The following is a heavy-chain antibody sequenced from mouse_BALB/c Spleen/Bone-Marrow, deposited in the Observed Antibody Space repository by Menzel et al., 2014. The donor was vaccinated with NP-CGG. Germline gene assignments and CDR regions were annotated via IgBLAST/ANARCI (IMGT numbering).Heavy chain of an antibody. CDR1: GFDFSTFW. J-gene: IGHJ3*01. V-gene: IGHV4-1*02. CDR3: ARLHYYGYGAY. Sequence: DVKLVESGGGLVQPGGSLKPSCAASGFDFSTFWMSWVRQAPGKGLEWIGEINPDRRTINYSPSLKDKFVISRDNAKNTLYLLMSKVRSEDTALYYCARLHYYGYGAYWGQGTLVTVSA. D-gene: IGHD1-2*01. CDR2: INPDRRTI.